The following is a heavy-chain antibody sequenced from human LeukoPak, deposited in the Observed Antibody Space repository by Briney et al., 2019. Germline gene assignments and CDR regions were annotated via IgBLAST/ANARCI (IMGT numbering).Heavy chain of an antibody. CDR3: ARRAAAGTYYYYYMDV. J-gene: IGHJ6*03. CDR2: IYPGDSDT. D-gene: IGHD6-13*01. V-gene: IGHV5-51*01. Sequence: GESLKISCKGSGYSFTSYWIGWVRQMPGKGLEWMGIIYPGDSDTRYSPSFQGQVTISADKSISTAYLQWSSLKASDTAMYYYARRAAAGTYYYYYMDVWGKGTTVTVSS. CDR1: GYSFTSYW.